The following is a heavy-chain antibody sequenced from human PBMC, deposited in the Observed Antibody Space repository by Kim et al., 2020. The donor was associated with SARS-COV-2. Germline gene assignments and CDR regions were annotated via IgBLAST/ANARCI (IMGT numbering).Heavy chain of an antibody. Sequence: SETLSLTCAVYGGSFSGYYWSWIRQPPGKGLEWIGEINHSGSTNYNPSLKSRVTISVDTSKNQFSLKLSSVTAADTAVYYCARESDVLRYFDWADAFDIWGQGTMVTVSS. J-gene: IGHJ3*02. V-gene: IGHV4-34*01. CDR2: INHSGST. CDR1: GGSFSGYY. CDR3: ARESDVLRYFDWADAFDI. D-gene: IGHD3-9*01.